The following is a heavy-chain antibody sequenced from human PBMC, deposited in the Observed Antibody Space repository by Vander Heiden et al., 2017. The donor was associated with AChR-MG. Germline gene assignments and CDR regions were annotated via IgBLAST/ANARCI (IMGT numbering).Heavy chain of an antibody. CDR2: ISGRGGST. Sequence: EVQLLESGGGLVQPGGSLRLSCSASRFTVGRYAMSWVRQAPGKGLEWVSAISGRGGSTDYADSVKGRFTISRDKSKNTLYLQMNSLRAEDTAVYYCAKIYGSGIIDAFDIWGQGTMVTVSS. V-gene: IGHV3-23*01. J-gene: IGHJ3*02. D-gene: IGHD3-10*01. CDR3: AKIYGSGIIDAFDI. CDR1: RFTVGRYA.